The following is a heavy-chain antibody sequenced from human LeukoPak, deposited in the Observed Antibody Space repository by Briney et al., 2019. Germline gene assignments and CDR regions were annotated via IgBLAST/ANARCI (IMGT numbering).Heavy chain of an antibody. CDR1: GFTFSSYG. CDR3: AKGAYYYDSSGYSPIFDY. V-gene: IGHV3-30*02. J-gene: IGHJ4*02. D-gene: IGHD3-22*01. CDR2: IRYDGSNK. Sequence: GGSLRLSCAASGFTFSSYGMHWVRQAPGKGLEWVAFIRYDGSNKYYADSVKGRFTISRDNSKNTLYLQMNSLRAEDTAVYYCAKGAYYYDSSGYSPIFDYWGQGTLVTVSS.